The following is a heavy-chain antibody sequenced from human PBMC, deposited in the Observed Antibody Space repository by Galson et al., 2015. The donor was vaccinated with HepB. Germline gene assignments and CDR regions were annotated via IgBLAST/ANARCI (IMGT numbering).Heavy chain of an antibody. V-gene: IGHV3-53*01. Sequence: SLRLSCAASGFTVSSNYMSWVRQAPGKGLECVSVIYSGGSTYYADSVKGRFTISRDNSKNTLYLQMNSLRAEDTAVYYCARDTGSWYFDLWGRGTLVTVSS. CDR1: GFTVSSNY. CDR2: IYSGGST. CDR3: ARDTGSWYFDL. J-gene: IGHJ2*01. D-gene: IGHD3-10*01.